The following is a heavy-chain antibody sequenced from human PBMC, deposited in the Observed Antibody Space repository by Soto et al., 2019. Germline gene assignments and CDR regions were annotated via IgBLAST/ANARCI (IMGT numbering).Heavy chain of an antibody. CDR2: ISGSGFTI. D-gene: IGHD3-22*01. V-gene: IGHV3-11*01. CDR3: ARVVDSGYYPDY. J-gene: IGHJ4*02. Sequence: PGGSLRLSCAASGFNFGDYYMTWIRQAPGKGLEWVSYISGSGFTIYYADSVKGRFTISRDNAKNSVLLQMNSLRAEDTAVYYCARVVDSGYYPDYWGQGTLVTVSS. CDR1: GFNFGDYY.